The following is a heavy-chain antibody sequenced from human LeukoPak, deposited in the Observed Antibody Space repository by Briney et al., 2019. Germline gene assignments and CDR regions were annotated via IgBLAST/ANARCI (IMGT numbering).Heavy chain of an antibody. CDR2: INWNGGSA. V-gene: IGHV3-20*04. J-gene: IGHJ1*01. CDR1: GFTFDDYG. D-gene: IGHD1-26*01. CDR3: ARDRGGSYMYLQH. Sequence: GGSLRLSCAASGFTFDDYGMSWVRQAPGKGLEWVSGINWNGGSAGYADSVRGRFTISRDNVKNSLFLQMNSLRAEDTVLYYCARDRGGSYMYLQHWGQGTLVTVSS.